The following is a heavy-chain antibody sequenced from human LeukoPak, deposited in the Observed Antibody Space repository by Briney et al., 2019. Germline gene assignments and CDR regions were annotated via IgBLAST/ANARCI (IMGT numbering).Heavy chain of an antibody. V-gene: IGHV1-2*06. D-gene: IGHD6-19*01. J-gene: IGHJ4*02. CDR1: GYTFTGYY. CDR2: INPNSGGT. Sequence: GASVKVSCKACGYTFTGYYMHWVRQAPGQGLEWMGRINPNSGGTNYAQRFQGRVTMTRDTSISTAYMELSRLRSDDTAVYYCAREHSSGWQPFDYWGQGTLVTVSS. CDR3: AREHSSGWQPFDY.